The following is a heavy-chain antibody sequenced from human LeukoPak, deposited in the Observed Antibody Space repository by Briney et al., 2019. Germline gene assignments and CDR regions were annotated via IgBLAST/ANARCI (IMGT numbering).Heavy chain of an antibody. CDR2: IIPIFGTA. CDR1: GGTFSSYA. D-gene: IGHD5-24*01. CDR3: ARRPLDGYRVDY. J-gene: IGHJ4*02. V-gene: IGHV1-69*01. Sequence: SVKVSCKASGGTFSSYAISWVRQAPGQGLEWMGGIIPIFGTANYAQKFQGRVTITADESTSTAYMELSSLRSEDTAVYYCARRPLDGYRVDYWGQGTLVTVSS.